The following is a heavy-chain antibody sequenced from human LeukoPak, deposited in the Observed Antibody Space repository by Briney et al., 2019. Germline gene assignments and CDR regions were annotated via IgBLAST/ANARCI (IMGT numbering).Heavy chain of an antibody. J-gene: IGHJ4*02. Sequence: GGSLRLSCAASGFTFSSYGMHWVRQAPGKGLEWVAFIRYDGSNKYYADSVKGRFTISRDNSKSTLYVQMNSLRAEDAAVYYCARDYSSGSLNLDYWGQGTLVTVSS. D-gene: IGHD3-22*01. CDR2: IRYDGSNK. V-gene: IGHV3-30*02. CDR3: ARDYSSGSLNLDY. CDR1: GFTFSSYG.